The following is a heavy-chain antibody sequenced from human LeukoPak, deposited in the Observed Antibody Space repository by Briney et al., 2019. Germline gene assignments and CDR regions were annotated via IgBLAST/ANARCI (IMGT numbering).Heavy chain of an antibody. CDR3: ARDASLYCAGDTCYWAFDH. CDR1: GFTFSNYW. CDR2: IKQDESKT. V-gene: IGHV3-7*01. J-gene: IGHJ4*02. Sequence: PGGSLRLSCAASGFTFSNYWMSWVRQAPGKGPEWVANIKQDESKTYYVDSVKGRFTISRDNAKNSLFLQMNSLRAEDTAVYSCARDASLYCAGDTCYWAFDHWGQGTLVTISS. D-gene: IGHD2-21*02.